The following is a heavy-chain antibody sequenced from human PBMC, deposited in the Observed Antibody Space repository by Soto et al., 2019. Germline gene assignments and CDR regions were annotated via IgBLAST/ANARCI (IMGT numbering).Heavy chain of an antibody. CDR1: GFIFSNFG. D-gene: IGHD1-1*01. V-gene: IGHV3-30*03. CDR2: ISYDGTKT. J-gene: IGHJ4*02. Sequence: PGGSLRLSCAASGFIFSNFGLHWVRQAPGKGLEWLALISYDGTKTYYADSVKGRFTISRDNSKNTLYLQMTTLRAEDTAVYYCARDRMTTYLFDSWGQGTQVTVSS. CDR3: ARDRMTTYLFDS.